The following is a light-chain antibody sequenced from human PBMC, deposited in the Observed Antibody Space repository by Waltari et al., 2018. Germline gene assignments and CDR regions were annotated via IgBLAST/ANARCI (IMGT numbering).Light chain of an antibody. CDR3: MQGTHWPYT. CDR1: QSLVHSDGNTY. Sequence: DVVMTQSPLSLPVTLGQPASISCKSSQSLVHSDGNTYLMWFQQRPGQSPRLLIYKVSTRESRVPDRFSGSESGTDFTLKISRVEADDVWVYYCMQGTHWPYTFGHGTKLNIK. CDR2: KVS. V-gene: IGKV2-30*02. J-gene: IGKJ2*01.